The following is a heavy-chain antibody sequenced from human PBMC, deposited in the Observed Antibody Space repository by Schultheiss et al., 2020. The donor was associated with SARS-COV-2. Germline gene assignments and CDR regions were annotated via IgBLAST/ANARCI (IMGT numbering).Heavy chain of an antibody. V-gene: IGHV3-30*03. Sequence: GGSLRLSCAASGFTFSDYYMSWIRQAPGKGLEWVAVISYDGSKKYYADSVKGRFTISRDNSKTTLYLQMNSLRAEDTAVYYCARDQGGTWYLDYWGQGTLVTVSS. J-gene: IGHJ4*02. CDR2: ISYDGSKK. CDR3: ARDQGGTWYLDY. D-gene: IGHD6-25*01. CDR1: GFTFSDYY.